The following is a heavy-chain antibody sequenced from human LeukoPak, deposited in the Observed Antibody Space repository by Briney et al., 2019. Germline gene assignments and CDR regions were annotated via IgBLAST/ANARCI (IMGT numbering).Heavy chain of an antibody. CDR2: INHSGST. J-gene: IGHJ4*02. Sequence: PSETLSLTCTVSGGSISSGSYYWGWIRQPPGKGLEWIGEINHSGSTNYNPSLKSRVTISVDTSKNQFSLKLSSVTAADTAVYYCARGLPYRAFNPYSSSWYSDYWGQGTLVTVSS. V-gene: IGHV4-39*07. CDR1: GGSISSGSYY. D-gene: IGHD6-13*01. CDR3: ARGLPYRAFNPYSSSWYSDY.